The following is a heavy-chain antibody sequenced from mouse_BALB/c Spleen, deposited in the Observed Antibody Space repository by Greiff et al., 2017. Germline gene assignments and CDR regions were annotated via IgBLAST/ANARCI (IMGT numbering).Heavy chain of an antibody. CDR3: ARDRSYDGYFHYFDY. J-gene: IGHJ2*01. V-gene: IGHV2-6-7*01. Sequence: VQLVESGPGLVAPSQSLSITCTVSGFSLTGYGVNWVRQPPGKGLEWLGMIWGDGSTDYNSALKSRLSISKDNSKSQVFLKMNSLQTDDTARYYCARDRSYDGYFHYFDYWGQGTTLTVSS. D-gene: IGHD2-3*01. CDR1: GFSLTGYG. CDR2: IWGDGST.